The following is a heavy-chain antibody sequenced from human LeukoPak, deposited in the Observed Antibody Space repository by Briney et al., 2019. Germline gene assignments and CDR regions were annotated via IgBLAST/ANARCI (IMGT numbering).Heavy chain of an antibody. V-gene: IGHV3-48*03. Sequence: GGSLRLSCAAAGFTFSSYEMNWVRQAPGKGLEWVSYISSSGSNIYYAGSVKGRFTISRDNAKNSLYLQMNSLRAEDTAGYYCARGVVGSYSSSSSWGQGTLVTVSS. CDR1: GFTFSSYE. J-gene: IGHJ4*02. D-gene: IGHD6-13*01. CDR2: ISSSGSNI. CDR3: ARGVVGSYSSSSS.